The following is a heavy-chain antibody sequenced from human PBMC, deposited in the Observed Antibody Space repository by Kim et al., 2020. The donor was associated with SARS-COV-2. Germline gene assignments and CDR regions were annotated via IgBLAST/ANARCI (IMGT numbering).Heavy chain of an antibody. CDR2: FNHSGST. CDR3: ARALPIVVVSPYYFDY. V-gene: IGHV4-34*01. J-gene: IGHJ4*02. D-gene: IGHD3-22*01. Sequence: SETLSLTCAVYGGSFSGYYWSWIRQPPGKGLEWIGEFNHSGSTNYNPSLKSRVTIPVDTSKNQFSLKLSSVTAADTAVYYCARALPIVVVSPYYFDYWGQGTLVTVSS. CDR1: GGSFSGYY.